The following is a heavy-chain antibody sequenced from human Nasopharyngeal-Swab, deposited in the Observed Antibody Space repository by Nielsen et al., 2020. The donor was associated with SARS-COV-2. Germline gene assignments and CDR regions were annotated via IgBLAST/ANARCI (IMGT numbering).Heavy chain of an antibody. CDR2: ISTSGATI. V-gene: IGHV3-48*03. D-gene: IGHD6-13*01. Sequence: GGSLRLSCAASGFTFDNYEMNWVRQAPGKGLEWVSYISTSGATIHYADSVRGRFTISRDNAKKSLYLQMNSLRAEDTAVYYCASSPGIAAPTGMDVWGQGTTVTVSS. CDR1: GFTFDNYE. CDR3: ASSPGIAAPTGMDV. J-gene: IGHJ6*02.